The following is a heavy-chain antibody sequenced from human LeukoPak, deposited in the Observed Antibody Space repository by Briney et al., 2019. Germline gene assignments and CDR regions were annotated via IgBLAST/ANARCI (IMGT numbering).Heavy chain of an antibody. D-gene: IGHD3-3*01. CDR2: IYYSGST. J-gene: IGHJ3*02. CDR3: ARGPDFWSGYLKDAFDI. V-gene: IGHV4-30-4*08. CDR1: GGSISSGAYY. Sequence: PSETLSLTCTVSGGSISSGAYYWSWIRQPPGKGLEWIGYIYYSGSTYYNPSLKSRVTISVDTSKNQFSLKLSSVTAADTAVYYCARGPDFWSGYLKDAFDIWGQGTMVTVSS.